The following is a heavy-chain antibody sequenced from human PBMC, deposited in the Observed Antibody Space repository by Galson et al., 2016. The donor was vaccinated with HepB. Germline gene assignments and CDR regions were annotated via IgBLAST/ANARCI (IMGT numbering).Heavy chain of an antibody. D-gene: IGHD1-1*01. Sequence: SLRLSCAASGFTFSSYSMNWVRQAPGKGLEWVSFISSSSTYIYYADSVRGRFTISRDNAKNSLYLQMNSLRAEDTAVYYCARLVENWNEAGRFDSWGQGNQVTVSS. V-gene: IGHV3-21*01. CDR1: GFTFSSYS. CDR2: ISSSSTYI. CDR3: ARLVENWNEAGRFDS. J-gene: IGHJ4*02.